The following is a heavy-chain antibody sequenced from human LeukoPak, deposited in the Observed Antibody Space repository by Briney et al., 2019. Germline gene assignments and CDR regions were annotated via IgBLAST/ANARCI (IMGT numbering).Heavy chain of an antibody. V-gene: IGHV3-33*01. J-gene: IGHJ4*02. CDR3: ARAAYDNSGYLTL. CDR2: IWYDGSNK. CDR1: GFTFSSYG. D-gene: IGHD3-22*01. Sequence: GRSLRLSCAASGFTFSSYGMHWVRQAPGKGLEWVAVIWYDGSNKYYADSVKGRFTISRDSSKNTLYLQMNSLRAEDTAVYYCARAAYDNSGYLTLWGQGTLVTVSS.